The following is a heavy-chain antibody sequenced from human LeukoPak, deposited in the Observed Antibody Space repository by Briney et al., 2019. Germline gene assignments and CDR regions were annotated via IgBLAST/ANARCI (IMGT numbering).Heavy chain of an antibody. V-gene: IGHV3-23*01. Sequence: HPGGSLRLSCAASGFTFSSYAMSWVREAPGKGLEWVSAISGSAGTTYYADSVKGRFTISRDNSRNTLYLQMNSLRAEDTAVYYCAKDASPTWTDKYFDNWGQGTLVTVSS. CDR2: ISGSAGTT. CDR3: AKDASPTWTDKYFDN. D-gene: IGHD3/OR15-3a*01. J-gene: IGHJ4*02. CDR1: GFTFSSYA.